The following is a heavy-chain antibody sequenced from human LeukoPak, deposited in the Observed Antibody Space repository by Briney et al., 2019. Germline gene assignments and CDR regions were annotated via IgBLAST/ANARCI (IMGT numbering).Heavy chain of an antibody. CDR2: IVPILGIA. D-gene: IGHD1-26*01. J-gene: IGHJ4*02. Sequence: SVKVSCKASGGTFSSYAISWVRQAPGQGLEWMGRIVPILGIANYAQKFQGRVTITADKSTSTAYMELSSLRSEDTAVYYCAAIVGATTYFDYWGQGTLVTVSS. V-gene: IGHV1-69*04. CDR1: GGTFSSYA. CDR3: AAIVGATTYFDY.